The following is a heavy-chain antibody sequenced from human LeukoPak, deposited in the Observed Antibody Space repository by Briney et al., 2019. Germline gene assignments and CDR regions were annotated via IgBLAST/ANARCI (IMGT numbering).Heavy chain of an antibody. CDR2: INPNSGGT. Sequence: ASVKVSCKASGYTFTGYYMHRVRQAPGQGLEWMGWINPNSGGTNYAQKFQGRVTMTRDTSISTAYMELSRLRSDDTAVYYCARDSSGWSRGFDPWGQGTLVTVSS. CDR1: GYTFTGYY. V-gene: IGHV1-2*02. CDR3: ARDSSGWSRGFDP. J-gene: IGHJ5*02. D-gene: IGHD6-19*01.